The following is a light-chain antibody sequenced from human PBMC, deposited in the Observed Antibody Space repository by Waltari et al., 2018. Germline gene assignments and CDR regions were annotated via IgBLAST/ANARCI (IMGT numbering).Light chain of an antibody. Sequence: QSALTQPPSASGSPGQSVTISCTGTSSDIGGSNYVSWYHQHPGKAPKLMIYEVFKRPSGVPDRFSGSKSCNTASLTVSGLQAEDEADFYCSSYSGTNNPVVFGGGTRLTVL. CDR1: SSDIGGSNY. CDR2: EVF. V-gene: IGLV2-8*01. CDR3: SSYSGTNNPVV. J-gene: IGLJ2*01.